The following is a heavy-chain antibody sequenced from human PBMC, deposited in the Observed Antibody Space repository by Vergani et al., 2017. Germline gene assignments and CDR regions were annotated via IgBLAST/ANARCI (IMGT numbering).Heavy chain of an antibody. CDR1: GFTFDDYA. CDR3: AKDARLYSSIYYHYMDV. Sequence: EVQLVESGGGLVQPGRSLRLSCAASGFTFDDYAMHWVRQAPGKGLEWVSGISWNSGSIGYADSVKGRFTISRDNAKNSLYLQMNSLRAEDMALYYCAKDARLYSSIYYHYMDVWGKGTTVTVSS. D-gene: IGHD6-13*01. J-gene: IGHJ6*03. V-gene: IGHV3-9*03. CDR2: ISWNSGSI.